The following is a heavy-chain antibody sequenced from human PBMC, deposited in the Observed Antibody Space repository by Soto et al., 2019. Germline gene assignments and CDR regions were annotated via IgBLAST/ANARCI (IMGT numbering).Heavy chain of an antibody. CDR2: IYYSGST. Sequence: SETLSLTCTVSGGSISSYYWSWIRQPPGKGLEWIGYIYYSGSTNYNPSLKSRVTISVDTSKNQFSLKLSSVTAADTAVYYCARSGNVYCSGGSCYLYDYWGQGTLVTVSS. CDR1: GGSISSYY. J-gene: IGHJ4*02. V-gene: IGHV4-59*01. CDR3: ARSGNVYCSGGSCYLYDY. D-gene: IGHD2-15*01.